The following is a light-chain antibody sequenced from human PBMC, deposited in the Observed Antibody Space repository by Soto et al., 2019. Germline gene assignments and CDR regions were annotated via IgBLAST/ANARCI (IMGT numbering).Light chain of an antibody. CDR2: DAS. J-gene: IGKJ1*01. V-gene: IGKV3-11*01. Sequence: EIVLAQSPGTLSLCPGERAPLSFRASQSISNNFAWFQQKPGQAPRLLIYDASNRATGIPARFSGSGSGTDFTLTISSLEPEDFAVYYCQQRSNWWTFGQGTKV. CDR3: QQRSNWWT. CDR1: QSISNN.